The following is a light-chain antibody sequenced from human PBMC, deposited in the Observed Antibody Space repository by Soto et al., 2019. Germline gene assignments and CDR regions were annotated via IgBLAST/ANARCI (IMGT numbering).Light chain of an antibody. CDR1: SSNIGSNY. V-gene: IGLV1-47*02. CDR3: AAWDDSLSVVV. Sequence: QSVLTQPPSASGTPGQRVTISCSGSSSNIGSNYVYWYLQLPGTAPKLLIYSNNQRPSGVPDRFSGSKSGTSASLAISGLRSEDEADYYCAAWDDSLSVVVFGGGTKLTVL. J-gene: IGLJ2*01. CDR2: SNN.